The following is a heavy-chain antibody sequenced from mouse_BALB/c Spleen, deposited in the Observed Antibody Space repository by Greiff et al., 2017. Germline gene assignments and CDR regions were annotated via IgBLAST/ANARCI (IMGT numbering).Heavy chain of an antibody. J-gene: IGHJ3*01. Sequence: VQLQQSGAELVRPGVSVKISCKGSGYTFTDYAMHWVKQSHAKSLEWIGVISTYYGDASYNQKFKGKATMTVDKSSSTAYMELARLTSEDSAIYYCARDYGSSYLRPFAYWGQGTLVTVSA. D-gene: IGHD1-1*01. CDR3: ARDYGSSYLRPFAY. V-gene: IGHV1S137*01. CDR2: ISTYYGDA. CDR1: GYTFTDYA.